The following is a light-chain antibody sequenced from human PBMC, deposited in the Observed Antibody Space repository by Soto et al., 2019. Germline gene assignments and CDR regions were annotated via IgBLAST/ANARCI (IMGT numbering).Light chain of an antibody. V-gene: IGKV2-30*02. Sequence: DVVLAQSPLSLPVTIGQAASISCRSSQSLVHRDGNTYLSWFRQRPGQSPRRLIYKVSNREAGVPDRFSGSGSGTDFTLKISRVEAEDVGLYYCMQGTHWPITFGQGTRLEI. CDR1: QSLVHRDGNTY. J-gene: IGKJ5*01. CDR3: MQGTHWPIT. CDR2: KVS.